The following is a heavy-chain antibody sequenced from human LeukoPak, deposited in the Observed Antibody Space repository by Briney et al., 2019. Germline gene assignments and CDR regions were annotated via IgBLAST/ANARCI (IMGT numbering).Heavy chain of an antibody. J-gene: IGHJ3*02. CDR1: GGSISSGGYY. V-gene: IGHV4-31*03. CDR2: IYYSGST. Sequence: SETLSLTCTVSGGSISSGGYYWSWIRQHPGKGLEWIGYIYYSGSTYYNPSLKSRVTISVDTSKNQVSLKLSSVTAADTAVYYCARDGRRSSDAFDIWGQGTMVTVSS. D-gene: IGHD1-26*01. CDR3: ARDGRRSSDAFDI.